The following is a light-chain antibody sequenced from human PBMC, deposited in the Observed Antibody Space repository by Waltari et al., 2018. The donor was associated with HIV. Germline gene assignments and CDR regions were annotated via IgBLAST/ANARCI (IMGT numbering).Light chain of an antibody. CDR2: EDI. CDR3: YSTESNGNHRV. CDR1: TLPKKY. J-gene: IGLJ3*02. Sequence: SYELTQPHSVSVSPGQTARITCSGDTLPKKYAHWYQQKSGQAHVLVIYEDIKRPPGIPGRFSGSSSGTMAILTISGAQVEDEADYYCYSTESNGNHRVFGGGTKLTVL. V-gene: IGLV3-10*01.